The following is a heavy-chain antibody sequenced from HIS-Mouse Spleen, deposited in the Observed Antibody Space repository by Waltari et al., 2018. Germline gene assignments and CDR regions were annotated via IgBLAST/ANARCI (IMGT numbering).Heavy chain of an antibody. J-gene: IGHJ5*02. Sequence: QVQLVQSGAEVKKPGASVKVSCKASGYTFTGYYMHWVRQAPGQGLEWGGWINPNSGGTNYAQKCQGRVTMTRDTSISTAYMELSRLRSDDTAVYYCARGSGRWELLLPNWFDPWGQGTLVTVSS. CDR3: ARGSGRWELLLPNWFDP. D-gene: IGHD1-26*01. V-gene: IGHV1-2*02. CDR1: GYTFTGYY. CDR2: INPNSGGT.